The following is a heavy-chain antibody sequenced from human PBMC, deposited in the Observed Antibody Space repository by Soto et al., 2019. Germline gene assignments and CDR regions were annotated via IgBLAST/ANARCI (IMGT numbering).Heavy chain of an antibody. CDR3: VKAGVPSVARGIWSGYRLEEVRGVWVDY. J-gene: IGHJ4*02. D-gene: IGHD3-3*01. CDR1: GFTFSSYV. V-gene: IGHV3-23*01. Sequence: EVQLLESGGGLVQPGGSLRLSCAASGFTFSSYVMSWVRQAPGKGLEWVSGISGSGGSTYYADSVKGRFTISRDNSKNTLLLQMNSLRAEDTAIYDCVKAGVPSVARGIWSGYRLEEVRGVWVDYWGQGTLVTVSS. CDR2: ISGSGGST.